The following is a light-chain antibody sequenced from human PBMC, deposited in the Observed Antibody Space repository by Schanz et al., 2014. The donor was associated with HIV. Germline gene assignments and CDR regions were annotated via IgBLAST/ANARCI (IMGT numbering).Light chain of an antibody. J-gene: IGLJ3*02. Sequence: QSALTQPASGSGSPGQSITISCTGTSRDRGSYNLVSWYQQHPGKAPKLIIYEVSKRPSGVPDRFSGSKSGNTASLTVSGLQAEDEADYYCSSYAGSNNLVFGGGTKLTVL. CDR2: EVS. CDR1: SRDRGSYNL. V-gene: IGLV2-8*01. CDR3: SSYAGSNNLV.